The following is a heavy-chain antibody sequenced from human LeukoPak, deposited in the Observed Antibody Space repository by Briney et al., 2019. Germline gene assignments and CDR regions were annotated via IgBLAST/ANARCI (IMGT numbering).Heavy chain of an antibody. CDR3: ARYMVRGVKGFDP. D-gene: IGHD3-10*01. Sequence: ASVKVSCKASGYTFAGYYMHWVRQAPGQGLEWMGWINPNSGGTNYAQKFQGRVTMTRDTSISTAYMELSRLRSDDTAVYYCARYMVRGVKGFDPWGQGTLVTVSS. V-gene: IGHV1-2*02. CDR1: GYTFAGYY. CDR2: INPNSGGT. J-gene: IGHJ5*02.